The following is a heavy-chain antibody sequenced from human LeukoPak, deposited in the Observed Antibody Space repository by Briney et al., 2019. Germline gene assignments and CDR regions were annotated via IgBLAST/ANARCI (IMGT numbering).Heavy chain of an antibody. CDR1: GFTFSRFG. V-gene: IGHV3-30*03. CDR3: AIYYDRQLHHGLIRY. D-gene: IGHD3-16*01. Sequence: GGSLRLSCAASGFTFSRFGMHWVRQAPGKGLEWVAVISYDGSNKYYTDSVKGRFTISRDNSKNTLYLQMNSLRAKDTAVYYCAIYYDRQLHHGLIRYWGQGTLVTVSS. CDR2: ISYDGSNK. J-gene: IGHJ4*02.